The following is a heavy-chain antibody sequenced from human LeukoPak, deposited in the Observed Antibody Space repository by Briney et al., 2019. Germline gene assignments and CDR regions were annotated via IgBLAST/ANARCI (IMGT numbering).Heavy chain of an antibody. CDR2: IYYSGST. CDR1: GGSISSYY. Sequence: SDTLSLTCTVSGGSISSYYWIWIRQPPGRGLEGIGYIYYSGSTNYNPSLKSRVTISVDTSKNQFSLKLSSVTAADTAVYYCARSSGNDYYYYYGMDVWGQGTTVTVSS. D-gene: IGHD6-6*01. CDR3: ARSSGNDYYYYYGMDV. V-gene: IGHV4-59*08. J-gene: IGHJ6*02.